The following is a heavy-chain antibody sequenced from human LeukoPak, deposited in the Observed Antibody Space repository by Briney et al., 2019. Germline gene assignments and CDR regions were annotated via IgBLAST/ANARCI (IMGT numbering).Heavy chain of an antibody. J-gene: IGHJ4*02. CDR1: GGSVSDYY. D-gene: IGHD7-27*01. Sequence: KPSETLSLTCTISGGSVSDYYWSWIRQSPGKGLEWIGYIYHTGSTSCSPSLKSRVTISADTSQNQFSLKLSSVTAADTAVYYCASRKLGNDYWGQGTLVTVSS. V-gene: IGHV4-59*02. CDR3: ASRKLGNDY. CDR2: IYHTGST.